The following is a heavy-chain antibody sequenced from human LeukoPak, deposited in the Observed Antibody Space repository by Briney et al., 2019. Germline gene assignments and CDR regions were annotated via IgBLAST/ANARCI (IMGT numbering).Heavy chain of an antibody. Sequence: ASVKVSCKASGSTFTGYYMHWVRQAPGQGLEWMGWINPKSGGTNFAQKFQGRVTMTRDTSISTDYMELTSLRSDDTAMYYYASAPLHGSWGFDSWGQGTLVTVSS. J-gene: IGHJ4*02. CDR2: INPKSGGT. CDR1: GSTFTGYY. V-gene: IGHV1-2*02. D-gene: IGHD7-27*01. CDR3: ASAPLHGSWGFDS.